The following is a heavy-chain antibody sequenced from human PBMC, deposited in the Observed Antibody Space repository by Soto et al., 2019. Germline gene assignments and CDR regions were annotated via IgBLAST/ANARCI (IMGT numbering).Heavy chain of an antibody. Sequence: GGSLRLSCAASGFTFSSYAMSWVRQAPGKGLEWVSAISGSGGSTYYADSVKGRFTISRDNSKNTLYLQMNSLRAEDTAVYYCANLLLWFGESIGWGPRDYWGQGTLVTVSS. D-gene: IGHD3-10*01. CDR3: ANLLLWFGESIGWGPRDY. J-gene: IGHJ4*02. CDR1: GFTFSSYA. CDR2: ISGSGGST. V-gene: IGHV3-23*01.